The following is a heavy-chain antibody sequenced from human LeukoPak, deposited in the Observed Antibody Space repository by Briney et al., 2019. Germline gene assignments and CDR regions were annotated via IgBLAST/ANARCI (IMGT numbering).Heavy chain of an antibody. CDR2: ISGSAYST. CDR3: AKNIGTAVATIYYCMDV. CDR1: GFTFSSYA. J-gene: IGHJ6*03. D-gene: IGHD5-24*01. V-gene: IGHV3-23*01. Sequence: GGSLRLSCAASGFTFSSYAMSWVRQAPGKGLEWVSAISGSAYSTYYADSVKGRFTISRDNSKNTLYLQMNSLRAEDTAVYYCAKNIGTAVATIYYCMDVWGKGTTVTVSS.